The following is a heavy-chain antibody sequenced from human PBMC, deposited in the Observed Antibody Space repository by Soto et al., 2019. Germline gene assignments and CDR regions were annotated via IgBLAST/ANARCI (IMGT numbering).Heavy chain of an antibody. J-gene: IGHJ4*02. CDR1: GYTFTSYY. Sequence: ASVKVSCKASGYTFTSYYMHWVRQAPGQGLEWMGIINPSGGSTSYAQKFQGRVTMTRDTSTSTVYMELSSLRSEDTAVYYCARARTKNSSSPRSADYWGQGTLVTVSS. CDR3: ARARTKNSSSPRSADY. CDR2: INPSGGST. D-gene: IGHD6-6*01. V-gene: IGHV1-46*03.